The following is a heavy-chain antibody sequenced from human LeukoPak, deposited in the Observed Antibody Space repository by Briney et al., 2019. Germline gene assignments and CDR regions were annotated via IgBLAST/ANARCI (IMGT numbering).Heavy chain of an antibody. V-gene: IGHV3-33*06. CDR1: GFTFSSYG. J-gene: IGHJ3*02. D-gene: IGHD4-17*01. CDR2: IWYDGSNK. CDR3: AKDFSAAVGDPPLGAFDI. Sequence: GGSLRLSCAASGFTFSSYGMHWVRQAPGKGLEWVAVIWYDGSNKYYADSVKGRFTISRDNSKNTLYLQMNSLRAEDTAVDYFAKDFSAAVGDPPLGAFDIWGQGTMVTVSS.